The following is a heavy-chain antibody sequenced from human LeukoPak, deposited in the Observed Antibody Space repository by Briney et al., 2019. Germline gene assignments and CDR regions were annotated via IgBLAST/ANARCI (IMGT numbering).Heavy chain of an antibody. V-gene: IGHV1-2*02. CDR2: INPNSGCT. J-gene: IGHJ2*01. Sequence: ASVKVSCKASGYTFTRYYMHWVRQAPGQGLEWMGWINPNSGCTNYAQKFQGRVTMTRDTSINTAYMELSRLRSDDTAVYYCAINPDSSGGGSDWYFDLWGRGTLVTVSS. D-gene: IGHD3-22*01. CDR3: AINPDSSGGGSDWYFDL. CDR1: GYTFTRYY.